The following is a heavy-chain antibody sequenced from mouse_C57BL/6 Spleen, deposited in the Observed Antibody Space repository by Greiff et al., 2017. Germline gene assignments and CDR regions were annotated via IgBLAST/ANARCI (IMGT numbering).Heavy chain of an antibody. Sequence: QVQLQQPGAELVRPGTSVTLSCKASGYTFTSYWMHWVKQRPGQGLEWIGVIDPSDSYTNYNQKFKGKATLTVDTSSSTAYKKLSSLTSEDAAVEDCARRGYGNYDYDAMDYWGQGTSVTVSS. J-gene: IGHJ4*01. CDR1: GYTFTSYW. CDR3: ARRGYGNYDYDAMDY. V-gene: IGHV1-59*01. CDR2: IDPSDSYT. D-gene: IGHD2-1*01.